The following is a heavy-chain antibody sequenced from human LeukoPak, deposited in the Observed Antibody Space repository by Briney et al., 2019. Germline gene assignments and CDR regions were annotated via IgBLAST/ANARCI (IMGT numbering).Heavy chain of an antibody. J-gene: IGHJ5*02. Sequence: PSETLSLTCSVSGDSISSGNYYWGWIRRPPGKGPEWIGNLYYSGSTYYYPSFKSRVTISVDTSKNQFSLKLSSVTAADTAVYYCASDRSSWNPGAPSWGQGTLVTVSS. V-gene: IGHV4-39*01. D-gene: IGHD6-13*01. CDR1: GDSISSGNYY. CDR3: ASDRSSWNPGAPS. CDR2: LYYSGST.